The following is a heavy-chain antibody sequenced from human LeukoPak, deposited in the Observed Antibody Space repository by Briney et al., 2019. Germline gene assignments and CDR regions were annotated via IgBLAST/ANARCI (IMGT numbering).Heavy chain of an antibody. CDR2: IIPIFGTA. D-gene: IGHD3-22*01. CDR3: ARFTYYYDSSGY. V-gene: IGHV1-69*13. CDR1: GGTFSSYA. Sequence: SVTVSCKASGGTFSSYAISWVRQAPGQGLEWMGGIIPIFGTANYAQKFQGRVTITADESTSTAYMELSSLRSEDTAVYYCARFTYYYDSSGYWGQGTLVTVSS. J-gene: IGHJ4*02.